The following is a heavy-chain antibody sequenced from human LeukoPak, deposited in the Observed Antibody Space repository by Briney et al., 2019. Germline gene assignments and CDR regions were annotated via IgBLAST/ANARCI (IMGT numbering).Heavy chain of an antibody. J-gene: IGHJ5*02. Sequence: GGSLRLSCAAFGFTVSSNYMSWVCQPPGKGLEWVAVLYRAGDTYYADSVKGRFTISRDDSKNTLYLQMNTVRVEDTAVYYCARDAYDNTESVRWFDPWGQGTLVTVSS. CDR2: LYRAGDT. CDR3: ARDAYDNTESVRWFDP. CDR1: GFTVSSNY. D-gene: IGHD3-9*01. V-gene: IGHV3-66*01.